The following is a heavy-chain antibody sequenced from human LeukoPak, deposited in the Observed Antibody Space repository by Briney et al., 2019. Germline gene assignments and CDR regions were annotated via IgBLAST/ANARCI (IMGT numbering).Heavy chain of an antibody. D-gene: IGHD3-22*01. J-gene: IGHJ4*02. CDR3: AKSRGYDSSVLDY. CDR2: ISGSGGST. CDR1: GFTFSSYG. Sequence: SGGSLRLSCAASGFTFSSYGMSWVRQAPGKGLEWVSAISGSGGSTYYADSVKGRFTISRDNSKNTLYLQMNSLRAEDTAVYYCAKSRGYDSSVLDYWGQGTLVTVSS. V-gene: IGHV3-23*01.